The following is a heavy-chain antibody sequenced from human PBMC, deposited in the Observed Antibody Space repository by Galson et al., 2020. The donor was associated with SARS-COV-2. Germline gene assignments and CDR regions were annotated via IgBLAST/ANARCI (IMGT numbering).Heavy chain of an antibody. CDR1: GFTFSSYG. Sequence: GGSLRLSCAAFGFTFSSYGMPWVRQSPGKGLEWVAVIWYDGSNKYYADSAKGRFTISRDNSKNTLDLQMNSLRAEDTAVYYCAKDLRFGELLLAVGIWGQGTLVNVAS. V-gene: IGHV3-33*06. CDR3: AKDLRFGELLLAVGI. D-gene: IGHD3-10*01. J-gene: IGHJ1*01. CDR2: IWYDGSNK.